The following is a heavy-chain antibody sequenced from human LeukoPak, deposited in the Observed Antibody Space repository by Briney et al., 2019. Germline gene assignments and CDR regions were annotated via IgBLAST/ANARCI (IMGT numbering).Heavy chain of an antibody. CDR1: GFSFNIHG. CDR3: AELGITMIGGV. D-gene: IGHD3-10*02. Sequence: GGSLRLSRAASGFSFNIHGMNWVRQAPGKGLGWVSGIGPSGANTYYADSVKGRFTISRDNSQNTLSLQINSLRAEDTAVYYCAELGITMIGGVWGKGTTVTISS. J-gene: IGHJ6*04. CDR2: IGPSGANT. V-gene: IGHV3-23*01.